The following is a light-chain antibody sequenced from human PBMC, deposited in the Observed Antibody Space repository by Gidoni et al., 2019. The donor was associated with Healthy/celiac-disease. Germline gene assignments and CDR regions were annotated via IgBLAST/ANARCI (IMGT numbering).Light chain of an antibody. V-gene: IGKV1-6*01. Sequence: AIQMTQSPSYLSASVGYRITITCRASQGIRNYLDWYQQKPGKAPKLLIYAASSLQSGVPSRFRGSGSGTDFTLTISSLQPEDFATYYCLQDYNYPWTFGQGTKVEIK. CDR3: LQDYNYPWT. J-gene: IGKJ1*01. CDR1: QGIRNY. CDR2: AAS.